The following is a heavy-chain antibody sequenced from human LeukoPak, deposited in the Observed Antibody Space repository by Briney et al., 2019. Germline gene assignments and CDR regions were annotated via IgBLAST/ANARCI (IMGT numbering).Heavy chain of an antibody. CDR3: ARDHHGDYAFDY. J-gene: IGHJ4*02. D-gene: IGHD4-17*01. CDR1: SGSISSGDYY. Sequence: PSQTLSLTCTVSSGSISSGDYYWSWIRQPPGKGLEWIGYIYYSGSTYYNPSLKSRVTISVDTSKNQFSLKLSSVTAADTAVYYCARDHHGDYAFDYWGQGTLVTVSS. V-gene: IGHV4-30-4*01. CDR2: IYYSGST.